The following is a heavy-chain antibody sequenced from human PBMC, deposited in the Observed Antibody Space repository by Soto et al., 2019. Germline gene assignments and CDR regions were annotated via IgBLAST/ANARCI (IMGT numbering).Heavy chain of an antibody. V-gene: IGHV1-2*02. Sequence: ASVKVSCKASGYTFTGYYMHWVRQAPGQGLEWMGWINPNSGGTNYAQKFQGRVTITRDTSASTAYMELSSLRSEDTAVYYCAREQQLSYYYGMDVWGQGTTVTVS. CDR1: GYTFTGYY. J-gene: IGHJ6*02. CDR3: AREQQLSYYYGMDV. D-gene: IGHD6-13*01. CDR2: INPNSGGT.